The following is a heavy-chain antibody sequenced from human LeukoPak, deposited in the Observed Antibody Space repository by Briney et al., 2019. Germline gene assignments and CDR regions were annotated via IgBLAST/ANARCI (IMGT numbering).Heavy chain of an antibody. CDR3: ARSEPARITIFGVVNNWFDP. V-gene: IGHV1-2*02. D-gene: IGHD3-3*01. CDR2: INPNSGGT. CDR1: GYTFTSYG. J-gene: IGHJ5*02. Sequence: GASVKVSCKASGYTFTSYGISWVRQAPGQGLEWMGWINPNSGGTNYAQKFQGRVTMTRDTSISTAYMELSRLRSDDTAVYYCARSEPARITIFGVVNNWFDPWGQGTLVTVSS.